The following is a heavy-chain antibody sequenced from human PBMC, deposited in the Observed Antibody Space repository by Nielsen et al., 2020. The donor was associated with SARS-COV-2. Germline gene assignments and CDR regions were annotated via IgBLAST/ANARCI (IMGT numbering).Heavy chain of an antibody. Sequence: GESLKISCAASGFTFSSYEMNWVRQAPGKGLEWVSYISSSGSTIYYADSVKGRFTISRDNAKNSLYLQMNSLRAGDTAVYYCAKRGFLTGYYLYYFDYWGQGTLVTVSS. CDR3: AKRGFLTGYYLYYFDY. CDR1: GFTFSSYE. D-gene: IGHD3-9*01. CDR2: ISSSGSTI. V-gene: IGHV3-48*03. J-gene: IGHJ4*02.